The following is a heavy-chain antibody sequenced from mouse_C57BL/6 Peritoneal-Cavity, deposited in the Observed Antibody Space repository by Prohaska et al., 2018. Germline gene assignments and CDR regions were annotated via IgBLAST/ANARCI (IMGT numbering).Heavy chain of an antibody. V-gene: IGHV4-1*01. J-gene: IGHJ2*01. Sequence: ELKLLLPAVSLVQPGGSLKLSCAASGIDFSRYWMSWIRRVPWKGLEWIGEINPDSSTINYEPSLKDKFIIPRDNAKNMLEKQMKKVRLEETAVYYSERQLGSALGYWGQGTTLTVSS. CDR1: GIDFSRYW. D-gene: IGHD4-1*02. CDR3: ERQLGSALGY. CDR2: INPDSSTI.